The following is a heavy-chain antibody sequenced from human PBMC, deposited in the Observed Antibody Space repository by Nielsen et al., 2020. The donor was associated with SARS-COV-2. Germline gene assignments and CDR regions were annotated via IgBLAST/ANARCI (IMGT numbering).Heavy chain of an antibody. CDR1: GFTFSSYS. Sequence: GEFLKISCAASGFTFSSYSMNWVRQAPGKGLEWVSYISSSSSTIYYADSVKGRFTISRDNAKNSLYLQMNSLRDEDTAVYYCARMYRSGSYSLAYYYYGMDVWGQGTTVTVSS. D-gene: IGHD3-10*01. V-gene: IGHV3-48*02. CDR2: ISSSSSTI. CDR3: ARMYRSGSYSLAYYYYGMDV. J-gene: IGHJ6*02.